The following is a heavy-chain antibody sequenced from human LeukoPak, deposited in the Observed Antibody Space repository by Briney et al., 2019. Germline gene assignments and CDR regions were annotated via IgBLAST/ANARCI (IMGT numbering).Heavy chain of an antibody. CDR3: ARTVGTYWFFDL. D-gene: IGHD4-23*01. CDR1: GFTFSNYN. Sequence: GGSLRLSCAASGFTFSNYNMNWVRQAPGKGLEWVSSISTGSTYIYYADSVNGRFTISRDNAKNSLFLQMNSLRADDTAVYYCARTVGTYWFFDLWGRGTLVTVSS. V-gene: IGHV3-21*01. CDR2: ISTGSTYI. J-gene: IGHJ2*01.